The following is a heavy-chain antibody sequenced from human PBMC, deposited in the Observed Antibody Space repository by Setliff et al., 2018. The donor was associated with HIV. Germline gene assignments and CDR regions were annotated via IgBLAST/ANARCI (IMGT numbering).Heavy chain of an antibody. CDR1: GKTLIEVS. CDR3: ATLSWGLPRGFDN. V-gene: IGHV1-24*01. Sequence: ASVKVSCKVSGKTLIEVSLHWVRQAPGKGLEWMGGFEPEEGETIYAQKFQGRVTMTEATSTDTAYMELSSVRSEDTAVYYCATLSWGLPRGFDNWGPGTLVTVSS. CDR2: FEPEEGET. D-gene: IGHD1-26*01. J-gene: IGHJ4*02.